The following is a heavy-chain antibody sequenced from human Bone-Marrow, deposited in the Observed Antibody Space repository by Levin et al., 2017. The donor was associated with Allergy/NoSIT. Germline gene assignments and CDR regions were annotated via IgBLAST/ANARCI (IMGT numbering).Heavy chain of an antibody. CDR3: ARDLRAAPDYYYYGMDG. CDR2: IGTAGDT. D-gene: IGHD6-6*01. V-gene: IGHV3-13*01. J-gene: IGHJ6*02. Sequence: GESLKISCAASGFTFSSYDMHWVRQATGKGLEWVSAIGTAGDTYYPGSVKGRFTISRENAKNSLYLQMNSLRAGDTAVYYCARDLRAAPDYYYYGMDGWGQGTTVTVSS. CDR1: GFTFSSYD.